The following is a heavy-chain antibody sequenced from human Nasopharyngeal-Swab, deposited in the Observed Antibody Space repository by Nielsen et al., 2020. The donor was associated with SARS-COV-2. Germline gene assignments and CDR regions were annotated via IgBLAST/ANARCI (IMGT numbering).Heavy chain of an antibody. CDR2: IKSKTDGGAT. V-gene: IGHV3-15*01. J-gene: IGHJ6*02. CDR1: GLTFRNAW. D-gene: IGHD4-17*01. CDR3: TTYYGDSHSYFYYHAMDV. Sequence: GESLKISCAASGLTFRNAWMNWVRQVPGRGLEWVGRIKSKTDGGATDYAAPVKGRFSISRDDSKNTIYVQMNILKTEDTAVYYCTTYYGDSHSYFYYHAMDVWGQGTTVTVSS.